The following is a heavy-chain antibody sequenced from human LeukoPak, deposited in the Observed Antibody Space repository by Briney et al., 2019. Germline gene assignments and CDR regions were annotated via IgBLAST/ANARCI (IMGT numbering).Heavy chain of an antibody. V-gene: IGHV1-18*01. CDR1: GYTFISYN. Sequence: ASVKVSCKASGYTFISYNINWLRQATGQGLEWMGWISAYNGSTNYAQKLQGRVTMTTDTSTSTAYMELRSLRSDDTAVYYCARDTVVYGTADYWGQGTLVTVSS. CDR3: ARDTVVYGTADY. J-gene: IGHJ4*02. CDR2: ISAYNGST. D-gene: IGHD2-8*02.